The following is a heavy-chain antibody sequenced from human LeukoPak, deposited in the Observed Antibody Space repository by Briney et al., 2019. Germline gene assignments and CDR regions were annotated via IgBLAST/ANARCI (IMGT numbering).Heavy chain of an antibody. CDR2: IFHTGHT. CDR1: GGSISSGDFP. J-gene: IGHJ4*02. D-gene: IGHD3-10*01. V-gene: IGHV4-30-2*01. Sequence: TLSLTCAVSGGSISSGDFPWSWIRQPPGKGLEWIGYIFHTGHTSYNPSPKSRVTISVDMSKNQLSLRLTSVTAADTAVYYCARGFYGAGSHFDYWGQGTLVTVSS. CDR3: ARGFYGAGSHFDY.